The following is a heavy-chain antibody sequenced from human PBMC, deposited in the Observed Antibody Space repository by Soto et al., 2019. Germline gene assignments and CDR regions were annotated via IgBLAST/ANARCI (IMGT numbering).Heavy chain of an antibody. CDR2: IKQDGSEK. CDR3: ASSSPPRGPPLLAAAGTPSDH. Sequence: EVQLVESGGGLVQPVGSLRLSCAASGFTFSSYWMSWVRQAPGKGLEWVANIKQDGSEKYYVDSVKGRFTISRDNAKNPLYLQMNSLRAEDTAVYYCASSSPPRGPPLLAAAGTPSDHWGQGTLVTVSS. V-gene: IGHV3-7*05. J-gene: IGHJ4*02. D-gene: IGHD6-13*01. CDR1: GFTFSSYW.